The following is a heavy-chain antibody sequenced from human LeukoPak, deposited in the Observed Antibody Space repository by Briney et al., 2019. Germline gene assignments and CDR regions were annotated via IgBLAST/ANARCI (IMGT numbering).Heavy chain of an antibody. J-gene: IGHJ4*02. CDR1: GFTFSSYS. CDR3: ARDRKTLYGDYGDDY. D-gene: IGHD4-17*01. CDR2: IRSGSSNI. Sequence: PGGSLTLSCAASGFTFSSYSMNWGRRAPGRGREGGSYIRSGSSNIYYDDSAKSRFTISRDNSKNSLYLQMNRRRAEDTAVYYCARDRKTLYGDYGDDYWGQGTLVTVSS. V-gene: IGHV3-48*01.